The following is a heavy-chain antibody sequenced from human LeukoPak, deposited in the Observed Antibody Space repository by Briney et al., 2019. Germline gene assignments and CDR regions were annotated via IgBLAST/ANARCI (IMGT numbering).Heavy chain of an antibody. D-gene: IGHD4-11*01. CDR3: AKTPTVNYYYGMDV. CDR2: ISYDGSNK. CDR1: GFTFSSYG. V-gene: IGHV3-30*18. J-gene: IGHJ6*02. Sequence: PGGSLRLSCAASGFTFSSYGMHWVRQAPGKGLERVAVISYDGSNKYYADSVKGRFTISRDNSKNTLYLQMNSLRAEDTAVYYCAKTPTVNYYYGMDVWGQGTTVTVSS.